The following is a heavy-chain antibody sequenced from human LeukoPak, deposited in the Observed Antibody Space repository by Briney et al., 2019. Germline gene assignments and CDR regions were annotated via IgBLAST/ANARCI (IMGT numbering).Heavy chain of an antibody. CDR2: VRNDGFDT. CDR3: ARDRGKDYFGD. Sequence: GGSLRLSCVTSGLSFTNHGFHWLRQAAGKGLEWVAFVRNDGFDTYHSNSVKGRFSISRDDSRNTVYLQMNSLTAEDTALYNCARDRGKDYFGDWGQGTQVTVSS. V-gene: IGHV3-30*02. CDR1: GLSFTNHG. D-gene: IGHD4-23*01. J-gene: IGHJ4*02.